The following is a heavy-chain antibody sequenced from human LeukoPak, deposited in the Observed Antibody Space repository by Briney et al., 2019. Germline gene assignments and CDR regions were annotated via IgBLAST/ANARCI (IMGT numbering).Heavy chain of an antibody. D-gene: IGHD3-3*01. Sequence: PSETLSLTCTVSGGSISSYYWSWIRQTPGKGLEWIGYIYYSGSTNYNPSLKSRVTISVDTSKNQFSLKLSSVTAADTAVYYCARDYDFWSAPTHWGQGTLVTVSS. CDR1: GGSISSYY. J-gene: IGHJ1*01. CDR2: IYYSGST. V-gene: IGHV4-59*01. CDR3: ARDYDFWSAPTH.